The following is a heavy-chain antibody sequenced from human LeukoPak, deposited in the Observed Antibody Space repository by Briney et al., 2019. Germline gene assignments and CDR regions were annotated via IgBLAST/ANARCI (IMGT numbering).Heavy chain of an antibody. Sequence: PGGSLRLSCAASGFTFSSYSMNWVRQAPGKGLEWVSSISSSSSYIYYADSVKGGFTISRDNAKNSLYLQMNSLRAEDTAVYYCARDAAYDILTGIDYWGQGTLVTVSS. J-gene: IGHJ4*02. CDR3: ARDAAYDILTGIDY. CDR1: GFTFSSYS. CDR2: ISSSSSYI. V-gene: IGHV3-21*01. D-gene: IGHD3-9*01.